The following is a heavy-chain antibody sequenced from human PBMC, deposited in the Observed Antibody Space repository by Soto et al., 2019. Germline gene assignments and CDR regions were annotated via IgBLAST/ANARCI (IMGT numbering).Heavy chain of an antibody. V-gene: IGHV4-31*03. D-gene: IGHD5-12*01. CDR3: ARDSSGYGKLDY. CDR2: IYYSGST. Sequence: ILSLTCTVSGGSISSGGYYWSWIRQHPGKGLEWIGYIYYSGSTYYNPSLKSRVTISVDTSKNQFSLKLSSVTAADTAVYYCARDSSGYGKLDYWGQGTLVTVSS. CDR1: GGSISSGGYY. J-gene: IGHJ4*02.